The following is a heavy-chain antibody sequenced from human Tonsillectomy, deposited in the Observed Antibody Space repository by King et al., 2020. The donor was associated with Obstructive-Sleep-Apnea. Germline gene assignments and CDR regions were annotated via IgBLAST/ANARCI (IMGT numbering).Heavy chain of an antibody. V-gene: IGHV3-15*01. CDR3: TISDYGSVP. CDR1: GFTFNNAW. D-gene: IGHD3-10*01. CDR2: IKSKTDGGTT. J-gene: IGHJ4*02. Sequence: VQLVESGGDLVKPGRSLRLSCAASGFTFNNAWMTWVRQAPGKGLEWVGRIKSKTDGGTTDYAAPVKGRLTISRDDSKNTLFLQTNSLKTEDTALYYCTISDYGSVPWGQGTLVTVSS.